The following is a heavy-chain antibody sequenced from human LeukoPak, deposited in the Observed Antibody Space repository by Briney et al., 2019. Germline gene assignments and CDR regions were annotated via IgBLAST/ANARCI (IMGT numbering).Heavy chain of an antibody. CDR3: ARHQDILTGYYPKHYYYYGMDV. CDR2: IYPGDSDT. CDR1: GYSFTSYW. V-gene: IGHV5-51*01. Sequence: GESLKISCKGSGYSFTSYWIGWVRQTPGKGLEWMGIIYPGDSDTRYSPSFQGQVTISADKSISTAYLQWSSLKASDTAMYYCARHQDILTGYYPKHYYYYGMDVWGQGTTVTVSS. J-gene: IGHJ6*02. D-gene: IGHD3-9*01.